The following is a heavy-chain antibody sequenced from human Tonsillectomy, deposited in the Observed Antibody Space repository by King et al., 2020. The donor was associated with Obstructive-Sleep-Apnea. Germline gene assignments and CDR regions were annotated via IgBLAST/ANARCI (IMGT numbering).Heavy chain of an antibody. CDR3: AKGPFCSSSSCYSSTDAFDI. V-gene: IGHV3-23*04. Sequence: VQLVESGGGLVQPGGSLRLSCSASGFTFSSYVMSWVRQAPGKGLEWVSAISGSGGSTYYADSVKGRFTISRDNSKNTLYLQMNSLRTEDKAVYYCAKGPFCSSSSCYSSTDAFDIWGQGTMVTVSS. CDR2: ISGSGGST. D-gene: IGHD2-2*01. J-gene: IGHJ3*02. CDR1: GFTFSSYV.